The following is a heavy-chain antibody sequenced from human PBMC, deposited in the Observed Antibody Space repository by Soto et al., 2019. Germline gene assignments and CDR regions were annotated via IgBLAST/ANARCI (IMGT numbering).Heavy chain of an antibody. J-gene: IGHJ4*02. V-gene: IGHV3-33*01. D-gene: IGHD1-26*01. CDR1: GFTFSGYG. Sequence: GGSLRLSCAASGFTFSGYGMHWVRQAPGKGLEWVAVTRHDGSNTYYADSVRGRFTISRDNSKKTLYLQMNSLRAEDTAVYYCARDGVGATTYFGYFDYWGQGSLVTVSS. CDR2: TRHDGSNT. CDR3: ARDGVGATTYFGYFDY.